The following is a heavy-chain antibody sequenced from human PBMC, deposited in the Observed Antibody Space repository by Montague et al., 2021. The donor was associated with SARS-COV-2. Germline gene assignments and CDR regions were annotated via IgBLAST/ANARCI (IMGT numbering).Heavy chain of an antibody. V-gene: IGHV3-7*01. CDR3: ARVPSSSWYFDS. CDR1: GFTFTSYW. J-gene: IGHJ4*02. CDR2: TKQDGSEK. D-gene: IGHD6-13*01. Sequence: SLRLSCAASGFTFTSYWMSWVRQAPGKGLEWVANTKQDGSEKYYVDSVKGRFTTARDNAKNSLYLQMNSLRAEDTAVYYCARVPSSSWYFDSWGQGTLVTVSS.